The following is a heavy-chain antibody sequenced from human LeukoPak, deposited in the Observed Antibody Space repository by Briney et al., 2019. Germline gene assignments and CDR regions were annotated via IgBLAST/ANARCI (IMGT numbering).Heavy chain of an antibody. D-gene: IGHD2-2*01. J-gene: IGHJ4*02. CDR1: GGSVTSRTYY. Sequence: SETLSLTCSVSGGSVTSRTYYWAWVRQPPGEGLEWIGSIYFSGHTYYNPSLQRRVTISVDTSKNQFSLKLNSVTAADTAVYSCARHSCSSTSCPFDWWGQGTLVTVSS. CDR2: IYFSGHT. CDR3: ARHSCSSTSCPFDW. V-gene: IGHV4-39*01.